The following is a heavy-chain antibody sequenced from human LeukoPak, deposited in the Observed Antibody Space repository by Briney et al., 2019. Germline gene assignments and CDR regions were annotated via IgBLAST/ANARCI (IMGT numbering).Heavy chain of an antibody. CDR1: GYSFTSYW. CDR3: ATSTYCSSTSCYKYYYYMGV. D-gene: IGHD2-2*02. Sequence: GESLKISCKGSGYSFTSYWIGWMRQMPGKGLEWMGIIYPGDSDTRYSPSFQGQVTISADKSISTAYLQWSSLKASDTAMYYCATSTYCSSTSCYKYYYYMGVWGKGTTVTVSS. V-gene: IGHV5-51*01. J-gene: IGHJ6*03. CDR2: IYPGDSDT.